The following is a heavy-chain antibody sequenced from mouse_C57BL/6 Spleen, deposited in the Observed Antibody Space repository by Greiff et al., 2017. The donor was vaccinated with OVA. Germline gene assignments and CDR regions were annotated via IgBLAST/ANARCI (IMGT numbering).Heavy chain of an antibody. CDR1: GYSITSGYY. J-gene: IGHJ1*03. CDR2: ISYDGSN. Sequence: EVKVEESGPGLVKPSQSLSLTCSVTGYSITSGYYWNWIRQFPGNKLEWMGYISYDGSNNYNPSLKNRISITRDTSKNQFFLKLNSVTTEDTATYYCARPYYYGSSPWWYFDVWGTGTTVTVSS. CDR3: ARPYYYGSSPWWYFDV. V-gene: IGHV3-6*01. D-gene: IGHD1-1*01.